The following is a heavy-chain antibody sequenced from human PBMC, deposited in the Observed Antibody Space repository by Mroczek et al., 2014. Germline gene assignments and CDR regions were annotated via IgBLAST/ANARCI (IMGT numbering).Heavy chain of an antibody. D-gene: IGHD2-2*01. J-gene: IGHJ5*02. CDR3: AREALHCSSTSCYFWFDP. CDR2: IWYDGSNK. Sequence: QVQLVESGGGVVQPGRSLRLSCAASGFTFSSYGMHWVRQAPGKGLEWVAVIWYDGSNKYYADSVKGRFTISRDNSKNTLYLQMNSLRAEDTAVYYCAREALHCSSTSCYFWFDPWGQGTLVTVSS. CDR1: GFTFSSYG. V-gene: IGHV3-33*01.